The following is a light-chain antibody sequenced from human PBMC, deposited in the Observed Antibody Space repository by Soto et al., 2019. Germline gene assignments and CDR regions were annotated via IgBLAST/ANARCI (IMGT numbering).Light chain of an antibody. V-gene: IGKV1-5*01. CDR3: QRYDTYSWT. Sequence: DFQLTQSPSTVTASVGDRVTITCRTSKTTGTWMAWYQQKPGKAPKLLIYDASGLETGIPSRFRGSGVGAEFALTITSLHPDDFETYYCQRYDTYSWTFGQGKKV. CDR1: KTTGTW. J-gene: IGKJ1*01. CDR2: DAS.